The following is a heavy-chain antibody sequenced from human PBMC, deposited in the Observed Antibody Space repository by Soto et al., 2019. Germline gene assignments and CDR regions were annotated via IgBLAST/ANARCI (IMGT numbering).Heavy chain of an antibody. CDR1: GRTLLISA. J-gene: IGHJ4*02. CDR2: IIPILGTI. V-gene: IGHV1-69*06. Sequence: QVPLVQSGAEVKTPGSSVRVSCKTAGRTLLISAIAWVRQAPGHVLEWMGGIIPILGTIHIAQNFQGRVNFTADRSTSTACMDLSSLRSEDTATYVCARGKEWEQPSNHYGCDYWGQGSQVIVSS. CDR3: ARGKEWEQPSNHYGCDY. D-gene: IGHD1-26*01.